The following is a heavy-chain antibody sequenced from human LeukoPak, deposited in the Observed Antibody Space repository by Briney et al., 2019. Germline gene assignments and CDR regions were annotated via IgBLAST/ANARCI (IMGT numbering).Heavy chain of an antibody. Sequence: AASVKVSCKASGGTFSSYAISWVRRAPGQGLEWMGGVIPISGTANYAQKFQGRVTITADESTSTAYMELSSLRSEDTAVYYCARDSPEGRAAAPIPNWFDPWGQGTLVTVSS. J-gene: IGHJ5*02. V-gene: IGHV1-69*13. D-gene: IGHD6-13*01. CDR1: GGTFSSYA. CDR3: ARDSPEGRAAAPIPNWFDP. CDR2: VIPISGTA.